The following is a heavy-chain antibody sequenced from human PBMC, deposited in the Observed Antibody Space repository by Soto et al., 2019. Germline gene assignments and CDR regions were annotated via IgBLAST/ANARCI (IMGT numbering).Heavy chain of an antibody. CDR2: MSGSSSTT. J-gene: IGHJ4*02. V-gene: IGHV3-23*01. CDR1: GLTFSNYA. CDR3: AKYQDRELPSVIDF. Sequence: EVRLLESGGGLVKPGGSLRLSCATSGLTFSNYAMSWVRQAPGGGLEWVSSMSGSSSTTYYADSVRGRFTISRDRSKNTRYLQMSSLRAEDTALYYCAKYQDRELPSVIDFWGQGTLVTVSS. D-gene: IGHD1-7*01.